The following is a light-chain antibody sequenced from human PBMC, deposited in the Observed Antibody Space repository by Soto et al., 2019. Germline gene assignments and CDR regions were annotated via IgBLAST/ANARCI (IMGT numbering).Light chain of an antibody. CDR3: QQRSNWPPT. J-gene: IGKJ1*01. CDR2: DAS. CDR1: QSVSSY. Sequence: EIVLTQSPATLSLPPGERATLSCRASQSVSSYLGWYQQKPGQAPRLLIYDASNRATGIPARFSGSGSGTDFTLTISSLEPEDFAVYYCQQRSNWPPTFGQGTKVEIK. V-gene: IGKV3-11*01.